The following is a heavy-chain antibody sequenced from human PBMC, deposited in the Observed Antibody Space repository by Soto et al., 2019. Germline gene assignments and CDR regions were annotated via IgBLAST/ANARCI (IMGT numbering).Heavy chain of an antibody. V-gene: IGHV3-30*18. CDR2: ISYDGSNK. CDR1: GFTFSSYG. Sequence: QVQLVESGGGVVQPGRSLRLSCAASGFTFSSYGMHWVRQAPGKGLEWVAVISYDGSNKYYADSVKGRFTISRDNSKNSLYLQMNSLRAEDTAVYYCAKERADDSTYYDYVWGRGYYFDYWGQGTLVTVSS. D-gene: IGHD3-16*01. CDR3: AKERADDSTYYDYVWGRGYYFDY. J-gene: IGHJ4*02.